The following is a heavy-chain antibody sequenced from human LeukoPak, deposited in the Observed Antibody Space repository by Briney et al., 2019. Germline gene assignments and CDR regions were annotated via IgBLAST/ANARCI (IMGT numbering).Heavy chain of an antibody. Sequence: GGSLRLSCAASGCTVSNNYMSWVRQAPGKGLEGVSVIYSGGSTYYADSVKGRFTISRDNSKNTLYLQMNSLRIEDTAVYYCTKDRSYGRSYFDYWGQGTLVTVAS. CDR2: IYSGGST. J-gene: IGHJ4*02. CDR3: TKDRSYGRSYFDY. CDR1: GCTVSNNY. V-gene: IGHV3-66*02. D-gene: IGHD5-18*01.